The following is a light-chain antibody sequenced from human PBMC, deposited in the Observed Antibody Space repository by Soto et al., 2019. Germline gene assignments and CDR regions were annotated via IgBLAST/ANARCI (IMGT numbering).Light chain of an antibody. J-gene: IGLJ1*01. CDR1: SSDIGSYNR. CDR2: EVN. Sequence: QSVLTQPASVSGSPGQSITISCTGTSSDIGSYNRVSWYQQPPGTAPKLIIYEVNNRPSGVPDRFSGSKSGNTASLTISGLQAEDEADYYCNSFTTDTTRLFGTGTKVTVL. CDR3: NSFTTDTTRL. V-gene: IGLV2-18*02.